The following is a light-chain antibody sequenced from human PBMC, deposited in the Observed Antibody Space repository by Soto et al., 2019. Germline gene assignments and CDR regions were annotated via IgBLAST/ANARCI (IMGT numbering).Light chain of an antibody. CDR1: SSDVGSYNL. V-gene: IGLV2-23*01. Sequence: QSALTQPASVSGSPGQSITSSCTGTSSDVGSYNLVSWYQQHPGKAPKLMIYEGSKRPSGVSNRFSGSKSGNTASLTISGLQAEDEADYYCCSYAGSSTSYVFGTGTKDTVL. J-gene: IGLJ1*01. CDR3: CSYAGSSTSYV. CDR2: EGS.